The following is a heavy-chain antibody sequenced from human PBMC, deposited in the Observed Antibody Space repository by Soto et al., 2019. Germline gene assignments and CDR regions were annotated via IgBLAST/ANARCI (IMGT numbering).Heavy chain of an antibody. CDR2: IWYDGSNQ. D-gene: IGHD2-21*02. J-gene: IGHJ4*02. CDR3: GKDHCGGDCYSDPYFDY. Sequence: QVQLVESGGGVVQPGRSLRLSCAASGFIFTTYGLHWVRQAPGKGLEWVAVIWYDGSNQYYADSVKGRFTISRDNSKNILYPEMNSVRVEVTAVSYCGKDHCGGDCYSDPYFDYWGQGTLVTVSS. CDR1: GFIFTTYG. V-gene: IGHV3-33*06.